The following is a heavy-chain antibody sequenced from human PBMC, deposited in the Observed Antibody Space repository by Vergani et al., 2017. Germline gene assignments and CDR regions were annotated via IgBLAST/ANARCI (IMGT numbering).Heavy chain of an antibody. Sequence: VQLLESGGGLVQPGGSLRLSCVASGFTFSNYVVSWVRQTPRKGLEWVAVISYDGSNKYYADSVKGRFTISRDNSKNTLYLQMNSLRAEDTAVYYCARGASGDYVSSFDYWGQGTLVTVSS. D-gene: IGHD4-17*01. CDR1: GFTFSNYV. V-gene: IGHV3-30-3*01. J-gene: IGHJ4*02. CDR2: ISYDGSNK. CDR3: ARGASGDYVSSFDY.